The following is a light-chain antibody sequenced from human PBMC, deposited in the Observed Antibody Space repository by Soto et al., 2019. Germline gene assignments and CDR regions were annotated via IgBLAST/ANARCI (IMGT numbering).Light chain of an antibody. CDR3: QQYGSSPWT. CDR2: GAS. V-gene: IGKV3-20*01. CDR1: QSVSSSY. J-gene: IGKJ1*01. Sequence: EIVLTQSPGTLSLSPGERATLSCRASQSVSSSYLAWYQPKPGQAPRLLIYGASSRATGIPDRLSGSGSGTDFTFTISRLEPEDFAVYYCQQYGSSPWTFGQGTKVEIK.